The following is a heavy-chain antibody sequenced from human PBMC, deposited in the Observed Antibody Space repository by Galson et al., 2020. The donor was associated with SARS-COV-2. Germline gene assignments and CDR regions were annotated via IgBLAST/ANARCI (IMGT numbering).Heavy chain of an antibody. CDR2: MYKGGST. D-gene: IGHD3-10*01. Sequence: SETLSLTCIVSGAFIDTENFSWAWVRQPPGKSLEWVGSMYKGGSTYDNPSLTNRLFRSVDTSKNQFSLRLPSVTGGDTAVYYCAKANSTYGPFDSWGPGKFVTVAT. V-gene: IGHV4-39*01. CDR3: AKANSTYGPFDS. CDR1: GAFIDTENFS. J-gene: IGHJ4*02.